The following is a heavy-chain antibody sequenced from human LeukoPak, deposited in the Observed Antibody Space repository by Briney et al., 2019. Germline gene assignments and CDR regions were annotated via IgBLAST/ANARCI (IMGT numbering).Heavy chain of an antibody. CDR2: ISAYNGNT. V-gene: IGHV1-18*04. CDR3: ARDPGGYSYGLGFSWFDP. D-gene: IGHD5-18*01. CDR1: GYTFTGYY. J-gene: IGHJ5*02. Sequence: ASVKVSCKASGYTFTGYYMHWVRQAPGQGLEWMGWISAYNGNTNYAQKLQGRVTMTTDTSTSTAYMELRSLRSDDTAVYYCARDPGGYSYGLGFSWFDPWGQGTLVTVSS.